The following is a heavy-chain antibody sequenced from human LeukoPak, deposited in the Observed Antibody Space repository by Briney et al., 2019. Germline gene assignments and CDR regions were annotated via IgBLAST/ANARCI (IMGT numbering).Heavy chain of an antibody. J-gene: IGHJ4*02. D-gene: IGHD3-22*01. CDR2: ISSSSSYI. V-gene: IGHV3-21*01. CDR3: ASDYYDSSGQFDY. Sequence: GGSLRLSCIASGFTFRFYEMNWVRQAPGKGLEWVSSISSSSSYIYYADSVKGRFTISRDNAKNSLYLQMNSLRAEDTAVYYCASDYYDSSGQFDYWGQGTLVTVSS. CDR1: GFTFRFYE.